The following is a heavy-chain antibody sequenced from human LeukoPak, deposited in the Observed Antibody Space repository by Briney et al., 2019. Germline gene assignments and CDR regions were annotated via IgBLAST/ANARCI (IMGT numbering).Heavy chain of an antibody. J-gene: IGHJ4*02. V-gene: IGHV3-23*01. CDR1: GFTFSSYA. Sequence: AGSLRLSCAASGFTFSSYAMSWVRQAPGKGLEWVSAISGSGGSTYYADSMKGRFTISRDNSKNTLYLSMNSLRAEDTAVYYCAKVSFRYYYDSSGYAHDYWGQGTLVTVSS. CDR3: AKVSFRYYYDSSGYAHDY. CDR2: ISGSGGST. D-gene: IGHD3-22*01.